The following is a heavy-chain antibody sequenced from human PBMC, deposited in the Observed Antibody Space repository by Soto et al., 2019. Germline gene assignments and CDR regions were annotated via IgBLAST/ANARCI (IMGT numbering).Heavy chain of an antibody. CDR3: ARGGPIPDGYNSSLDY. CDR2: INHSGST. J-gene: IGHJ4*02. Sequence: SETLSLTCAVYGGSFSGYYWSWIRQPPGKGLEWIGEINHSGSTNYNPSLKSRVTISVDTSKNQFSLKLSSVTAADTAVYYCARGGPIPDGYNSSLDYWGQGTLVTVSS. CDR1: GGSFSGYY. D-gene: IGHD5-12*01. V-gene: IGHV4-34*01.